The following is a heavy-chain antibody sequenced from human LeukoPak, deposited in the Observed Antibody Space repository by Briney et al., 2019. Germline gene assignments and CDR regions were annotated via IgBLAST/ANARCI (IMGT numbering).Heavy chain of an antibody. CDR2: INPSGGST. CDR3: AREARYYYDSSGYLDY. J-gene: IGHJ4*02. Sequence: VRQXPXXXLEWMGIINPSGGSTSYAQKFQGRVTMTRDTSTSTVYMELSSLRSEDTAVYYCAREARYYYDSSGYLDYWGQGTLVTVSS. D-gene: IGHD3-22*01. V-gene: IGHV1-46*01.